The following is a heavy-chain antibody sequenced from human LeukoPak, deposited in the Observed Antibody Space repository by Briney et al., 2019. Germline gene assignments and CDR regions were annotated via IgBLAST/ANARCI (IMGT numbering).Heavy chain of an antibody. CDR2: INPNSGGT. CDR1: GYTFTGYY. Sequence: GASVKVSCKASGYTFTGYYMHWVRQAPGQGLEWMGWINPNSGGTNYAQKFQGRVTMTRDTSISTAYMELSRLRSDDTAVYYRARDRANCSGGSCYFFDYWGQGTLVTVSS. CDR3: ARDRANCSGGSCYFFDY. J-gene: IGHJ4*02. D-gene: IGHD2-15*01. V-gene: IGHV1-2*02.